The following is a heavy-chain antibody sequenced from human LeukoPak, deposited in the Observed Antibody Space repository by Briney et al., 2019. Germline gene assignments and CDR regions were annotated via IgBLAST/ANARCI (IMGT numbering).Heavy chain of an antibody. CDR3: ARERGEEDYYDSSGYYYGFEFDY. D-gene: IGHD3-22*01. CDR2: ISSSGSTI. CDR1: GFTFSDYY. V-gene: IGHV3-11*04. J-gene: IGHJ4*02. Sequence: GGSLRLSCAASGFTFSDYYMSWIRQAPGKGLEWVSYISSSGSTIYYADSVKGRFTISRDNAKNSLYLQMNSLRAEDTAVYYCARERGEEDYYDSSGYYYGFEFDYWGQGTRVIVSS.